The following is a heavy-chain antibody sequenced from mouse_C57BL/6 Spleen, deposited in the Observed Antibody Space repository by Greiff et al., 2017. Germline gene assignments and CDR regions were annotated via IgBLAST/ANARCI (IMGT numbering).Heavy chain of an antibody. CDR3: ARNFGAQRSYFDY. D-gene: IGHD1-1*01. CDR2: IDPSDSYT. Sequence: VQLQQPGAELVMPGASVKLSCKASGYTFTSYWMHWVKQRPGQGLEWIGEIDPSDSYTNYNQKFKGKSTLTVDKSSSTAYMQLSSLTSEDSAVYYCARNFGAQRSYFDYWGQGTTLTVSS. CDR1: GYTFTSYW. V-gene: IGHV1-69*01. J-gene: IGHJ2*01.